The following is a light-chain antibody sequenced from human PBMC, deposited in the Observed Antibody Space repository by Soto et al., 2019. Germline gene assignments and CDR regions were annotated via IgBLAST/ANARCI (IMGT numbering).Light chain of an antibody. CDR3: SSYTTSNTRQIV. CDR2: DVS. V-gene: IGLV2-14*01. Sequence: QSALTQPASVSGSPGQSITISCTGSSSDVGGYNYVSWYQQHPGKAPKFMIYDVSNRPSGVSNRFSGSKSGNTASLTISGLQAEDEADYYCSSYTTSNTRQIVLGTGTRSPS. CDR1: SSDVGGYNY. J-gene: IGLJ1*01.